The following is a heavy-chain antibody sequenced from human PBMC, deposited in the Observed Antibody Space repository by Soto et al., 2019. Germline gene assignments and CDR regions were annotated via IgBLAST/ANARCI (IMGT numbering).Heavy chain of an antibody. J-gene: IGHJ5*02. CDR2: IYWDDDK. D-gene: IGHD3-22*01. CDR1: GFSFSTTGVG. Sequence: QITLKESGPTLVKPTQTLTLTCTFSGFSFSTTGVGVGWIRQPPGKALEWLALIYWDDDKRYSPSLKSNLTITKDTSKNQVVLTMTNVDPVDTATYYCAHVAVVSNWFDPWGQGTLVTVSS. V-gene: IGHV2-5*02. CDR3: AHVAVVSNWFDP.